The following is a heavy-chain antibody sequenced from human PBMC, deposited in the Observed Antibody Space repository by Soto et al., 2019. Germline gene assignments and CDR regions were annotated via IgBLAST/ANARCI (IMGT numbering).Heavy chain of an antibody. CDR1: GFTFSSYA. D-gene: IGHD1-26*01. Sequence: PGGSLRLSCAASGFTFSSYAMHWVRQAPGKGLEWVAVISYDGSNKYYADSVKGRFTISRDNSKNTLYLQMNSLRAEDTAVYYCARDGRAAEAFDIWGQGTTVTVSS. CDR3: ARDGRAAEAFDI. V-gene: IGHV3-30-3*01. CDR2: ISYDGSNK. J-gene: IGHJ3*02.